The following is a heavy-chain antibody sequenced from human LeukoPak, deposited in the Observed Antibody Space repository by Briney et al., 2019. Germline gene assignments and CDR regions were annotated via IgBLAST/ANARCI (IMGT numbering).Heavy chain of an antibody. J-gene: IGHJ3*02. Sequence: GESLKISCKGSGYSFTSYWIGRVRQMPGKGLEWMGIIYPGDSDTRYSPSFQGQVTISADKSISTAYLQWSSLKASDTAMYYCARSSPYGSGSYQDAFDIWGQGTMVTVSS. CDR2: IYPGDSDT. D-gene: IGHD3-10*01. CDR3: ARSSPYGSGSYQDAFDI. V-gene: IGHV5-51*01. CDR1: GYSFTSYW.